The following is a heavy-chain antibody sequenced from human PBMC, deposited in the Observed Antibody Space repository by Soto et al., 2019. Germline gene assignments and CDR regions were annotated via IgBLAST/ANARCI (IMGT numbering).Heavy chain of an antibody. Sequence: QVQLVESGGGVVQPGRSLRLSCAASGFTFSSYAMHWVRQAPGKGLEWVAVISYDGSNKYYADSVKGRFTISRDNSKNTLYLQMNSLRAEDTAVYYCARGRYGEETNLDYWGQGTLVTVSS. CDR2: ISYDGSNK. CDR1: GFTFSSYA. J-gene: IGHJ4*02. CDR3: ARGRYGEETNLDY. V-gene: IGHV3-30-3*01. D-gene: IGHD4-17*01.